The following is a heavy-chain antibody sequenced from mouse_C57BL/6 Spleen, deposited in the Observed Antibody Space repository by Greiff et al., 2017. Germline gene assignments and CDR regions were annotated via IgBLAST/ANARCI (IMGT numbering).Heavy chain of an antibody. V-gene: IGHV1-7*01. Sequence: VQLQQSGAELAKPGASVKLSCKASGYTFTSYWMHWVKQRPGQGLEWIGYINPSSGYTKYNQKFKAKATLTADKSSSTAYMQLSSLTYEDSAVYYCAREGLLLFFDVWGTGTTVTVSS. CDR1: GYTFTSYW. CDR3: AREGLLLFFDV. D-gene: IGHD2-3*01. J-gene: IGHJ1*03. CDR2: INPSSGYT.